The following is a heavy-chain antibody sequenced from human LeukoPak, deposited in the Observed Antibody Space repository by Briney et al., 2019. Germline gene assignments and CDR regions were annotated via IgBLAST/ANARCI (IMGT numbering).Heavy chain of an antibody. CDR2: IYYSGGT. D-gene: IGHD6-19*01. V-gene: IGHV4-59*01. J-gene: IGHJ4*02. CDR3: AREGYSSDLDY. CDR1: GGSISSYY. Sequence: ETLSLTCTVSGGSISSYYWSWIRQPPGKGLEWIGHIYYSGGTNYNPSLKSRVTISVDTSKNQFSLKLSSVTAADTAVYYCAREGYSSDLDYWGQGTLVTVSS.